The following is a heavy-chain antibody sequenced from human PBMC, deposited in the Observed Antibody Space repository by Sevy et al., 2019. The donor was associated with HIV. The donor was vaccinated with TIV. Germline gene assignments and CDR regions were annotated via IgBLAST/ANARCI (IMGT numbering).Heavy chain of an antibody. D-gene: IGHD3-22*01. V-gene: IGHV3-21*01. J-gene: IGHJ4*02. Sequence: GGSLRLSCAASGFIFSSDSMNWVRQAPGKGLEWVSSISSTSNYKYYADSVKGRFTISRDNAKNSLYLQVNSLRAEDTAVYYCARETIRYYDTSGYCDYWGQGTLVTVSS. CDR2: ISSTSNYK. CDR1: GFIFSSDS. CDR3: ARETIRYYDTSGYCDY.